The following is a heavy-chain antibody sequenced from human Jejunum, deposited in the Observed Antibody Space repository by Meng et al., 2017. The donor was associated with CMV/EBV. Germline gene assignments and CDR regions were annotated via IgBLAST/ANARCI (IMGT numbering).Heavy chain of an antibody. Sequence: ASGPSASSMTSYWGCTRQARGRGLEWIGCVHYSGSTSYNPSLTSRVTMSVDTSKNQISLKLTSVSAADTAVYYCARVCSGGTCLDYWGQGTLVTVSS. J-gene: IGHJ4*02. CDR3: ARVCSGGTCLDY. V-gene: IGHV4-39*07. D-gene: IGHD2-15*01. CDR1: GPSASSMTSY. CDR2: VHYSGST.